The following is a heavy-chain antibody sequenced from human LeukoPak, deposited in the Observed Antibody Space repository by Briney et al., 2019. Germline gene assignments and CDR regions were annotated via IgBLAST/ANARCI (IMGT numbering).Heavy chain of an antibody. J-gene: IGHJ4*02. V-gene: IGHV4-4*07. CDR1: GGSISSYY. CDR3: ARTPRNDFWSGYYQDESSYYFDY. D-gene: IGHD3-3*01. Sequence: SETLSLTCTVSGGSISSYYWSWIRQPAGKGLEWIGRIYTSGSTNYNPSLKSRVTMSVDTSKNQFSLKLSPVTAADTAVYYCARTPRNDFWSGYYQDESSYYFDYWGQGTLVTVSS. CDR2: IYTSGST.